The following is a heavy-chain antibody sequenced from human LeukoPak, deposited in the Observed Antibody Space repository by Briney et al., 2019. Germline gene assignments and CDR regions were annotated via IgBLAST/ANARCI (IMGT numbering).Heavy chain of an antibody. CDR2: IIPILGTA. Sequence: SVKVSCKASGGTFSSYAISWVRQAPGQGLEWMGGIIPILGTANYAQKFQGRVTITADESTSTAYMELSSLRSEDTAVYYCARSYDFWGGYYYWGQGTLVTVSS. V-gene: IGHV1-69*13. D-gene: IGHD3-3*01. CDR3: ARSYDFWGGYYY. J-gene: IGHJ4*02. CDR1: GGTFSSYA.